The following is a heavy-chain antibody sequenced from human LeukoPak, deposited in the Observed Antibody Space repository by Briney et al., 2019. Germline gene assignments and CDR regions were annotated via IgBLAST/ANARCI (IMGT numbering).Heavy chain of an antibody. Sequence: GGSLRLSCAASGFTSSSYSMNWVRQAPGKGLEWVSSISSSSSYIYYADSVKGRFTISGDNAKNSLYLQMNSLRAEDTAVYYCAREGIQLEVDYWGQGTLVTVSS. CDR1: GFTSSSYS. CDR2: ISSSSSYI. CDR3: AREGIQLEVDY. J-gene: IGHJ4*02. D-gene: IGHD5-18*01. V-gene: IGHV3-21*01.